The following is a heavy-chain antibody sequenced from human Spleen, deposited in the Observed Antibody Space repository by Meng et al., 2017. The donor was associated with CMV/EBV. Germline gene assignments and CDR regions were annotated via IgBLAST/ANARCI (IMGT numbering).Heavy chain of an antibody. CDR2: IIAIYGTT. CDR1: GGTFSRYT. CDR3: ARAGGDL. D-gene: IGHD3-16*01. Sequence: SVKVSCKASGGTFSRYTISWVRQAPGQGLEWMGGIIAIYGTTNNAQKFQGRVTFKTDESMRTAYMELTSLRSEDTAVYYCARAGGDLWGQGTLVTVSS. J-gene: IGHJ4*02. V-gene: IGHV1-69*05.